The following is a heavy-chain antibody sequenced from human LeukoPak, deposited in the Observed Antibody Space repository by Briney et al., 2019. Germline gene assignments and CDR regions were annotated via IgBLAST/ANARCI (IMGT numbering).Heavy chain of an antibody. J-gene: IGHJ4*02. CDR1: GFTFSSYG. Sequence: PGASLRLSCVASGFTFSSYGIPWVRQAPGKGLEWVAVIWYDGSNKYYANSVKGRFTISRDNSKNTLYLQMNSLRVEDTAVYYCARASYNNYDFWRGAYPEFDYWGQGTLVTVSS. V-gene: IGHV3-33*01. CDR2: IWYDGSNK. D-gene: IGHD3-3*01. CDR3: ARASYNNYDFWRGAYPEFDY.